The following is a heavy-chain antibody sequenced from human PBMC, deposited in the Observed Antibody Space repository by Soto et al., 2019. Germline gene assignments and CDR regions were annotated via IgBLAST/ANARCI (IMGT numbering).Heavy chain of an antibody. Sequence: PGGSLRLSYAASGFTFSDHYMDWVRQAPGKGLEWVGRTRNKANSYTTEYAASVKGRFTISRDDSKNSLYLQMNSLKTEDTAVYYCARGPPLRYFDWSPFAYYYYGMDVWGQGTTVTVSS. CDR3: ARGPPLRYFDWSPFAYYYYGMDV. CDR2: TRNKANSYTT. J-gene: IGHJ6*02. V-gene: IGHV3-72*01. D-gene: IGHD3-9*01. CDR1: GFTFSDHY.